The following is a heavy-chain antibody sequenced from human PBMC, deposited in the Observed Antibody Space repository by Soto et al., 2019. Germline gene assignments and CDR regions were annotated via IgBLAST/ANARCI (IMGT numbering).Heavy chain of an antibody. CDR1: GGSISVDHYH. D-gene: IGHD2-21*02. Sequence: QVQLQQSGPGLVKPSQTLSLTCTVSGGSISVDHYHWTWIRQPPGKGLEWIGYVHYSGSVLYNPSLQSRVSISVDTSKNQFSLKLSSVPAADTAVYFCAREDDGGDRDYYGLDVWGQGTTVTVSS. CDR3: AREDDGGDRDYYGLDV. J-gene: IGHJ6*02. CDR2: VHYSGSV. V-gene: IGHV4-30-4*01.